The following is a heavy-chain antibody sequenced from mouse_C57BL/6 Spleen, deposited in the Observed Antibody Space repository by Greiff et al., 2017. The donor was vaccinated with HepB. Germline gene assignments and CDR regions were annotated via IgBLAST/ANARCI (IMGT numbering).Heavy chain of an antibody. V-gene: IGHV1-19*01. CDR3: ARDSNYPYWYFDV. Sequence: EVKLVESGPVLVKPGASVKMSCKASGYTFTDYYMNWVKQSHGKSLEWIGVINPYNGGTSYNQKFKGKATLTVDKSSSTAYMELNSLTSEDSAVYYCARDSNYPYWYFDVWGTGTTVTVSS. CDR2: INPYNGGT. CDR1: GYTFTDYY. D-gene: IGHD2-5*01. J-gene: IGHJ1*03.